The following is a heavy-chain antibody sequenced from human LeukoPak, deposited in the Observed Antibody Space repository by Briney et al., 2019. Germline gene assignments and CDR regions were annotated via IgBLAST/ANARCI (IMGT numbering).Heavy chain of an antibody. D-gene: IGHD2-8*01. CDR3: ARGLMVYATHDY. CDR1: GFTFSNAW. Sequence: GGSLRLSCAAPGFTFSNAWMSWVRQAPGKGLEWVSHISSSGSTKYYADSVKGRFTISRDNAKNSLYLQMNSLRAEDTAVYYCARGLMVYATHDYWGQGTLVTVSS. J-gene: IGHJ4*02. CDR2: ISSSGSTK. V-gene: IGHV3-11*01.